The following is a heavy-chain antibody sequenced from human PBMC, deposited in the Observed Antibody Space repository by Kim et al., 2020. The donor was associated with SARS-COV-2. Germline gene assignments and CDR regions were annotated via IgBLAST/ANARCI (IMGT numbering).Heavy chain of an antibody. J-gene: IGHJ6*02. D-gene: IGHD2-2*01. Sequence: GGSLRLSCAASGFTFSNAWMSWVRQAPGKGLEWVGRIKSKTDGGTTDYAAPVKGRFTISRDDSKNTLYLQMNSLKTEDTAVYYCTTEDCSSTSCYHRAYYYYGMDVWGQGTTVTVSS. CDR3: TTEDCSSTSCYHRAYYYYGMDV. CDR1: GFTFSNAW. V-gene: IGHV3-15*01. CDR2: IKSKTDGGTT.